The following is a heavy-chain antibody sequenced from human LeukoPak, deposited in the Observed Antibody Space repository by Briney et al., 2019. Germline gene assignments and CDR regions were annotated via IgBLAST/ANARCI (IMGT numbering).Heavy chain of an antibody. V-gene: IGHV3-30-3*01. CDR2: ISYDGSNK. D-gene: IGHD2-21*02. J-gene: IGHJ4*02. CDR1: GFTFSSYA. Sequence: GGSLRLSCAASGFTFSSYAMHWVRQAPGKGLEWVAVISYDGSNKYYADSVKGRFTISRDNSKNTLYLQMNSLRAEDTAVYYCAKVGQLATASYYWGQGTLVTVSS. CDR3: AKVGQLATASYY.